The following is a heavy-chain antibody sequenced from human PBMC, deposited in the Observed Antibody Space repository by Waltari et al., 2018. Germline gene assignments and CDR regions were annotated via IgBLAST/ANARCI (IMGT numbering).Heavy chain of an antibody. Sequence: QVQLVESGGGVVQPGGSLRLSCAASGFTFSSYGMHWVRQAPGKGLEWVAFIRYDGSNKYYADSVKGRFTISRDNSKNTLYLQMNSLRAEDTAVYYCANSPMVQGVIGAFDIWGQGTMVTVSS. J-gene: IGHJ3*02. CDR3: ANSPMVQGVIGAFDI. CDR1: GFTFSSYG. V-gene: IGHV3-30*02. D-gene: IGHD3-10*01. CDR2: IRYDGSNK.